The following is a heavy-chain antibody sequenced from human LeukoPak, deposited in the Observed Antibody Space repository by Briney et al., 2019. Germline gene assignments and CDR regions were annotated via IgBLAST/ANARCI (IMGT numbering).Heavy chain of an antibody. Sequence: GTSLRLSCAASGFGFSNYAMHWGRQAPGKGLEWVAVISYDGSNQYYADSVKGRFTISRDNSKNTLYLQMNTLRVEDTAVYYCAKDYRYSGCYEFDYWGQGTLVTVSS. CDR3: AKDYRYSGCYEFDY. D-gene: IGHD1-26*01. J-gene: IGHJ4*02. V-gene: IGHV3-30*18. CDR2: ISYDGSNQ. CDR1: GFGFSNYA.